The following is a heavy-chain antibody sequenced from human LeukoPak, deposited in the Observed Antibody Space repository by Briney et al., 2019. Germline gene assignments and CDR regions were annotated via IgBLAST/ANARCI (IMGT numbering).Heavy chain of an antibody. J-gene: IGHJ4*02. V-gene: IGHV4-4*02. D-gene: IGHD2-15*01. Sequence: SGTLSLTCAVSGGSISSSDWWTWVRQPPGKGLEWIGEIYHSGSTNYNPSLKSRVTISVDKSKNQFSLKLSSVTAADTAVYYCARRHCSGGSCYPNFDYWGQGTLVTVSS. CDR1: GGSISSSDW. CDR2: IYHSGST. CDR3: ARRHCSGGSCYPNFDY.